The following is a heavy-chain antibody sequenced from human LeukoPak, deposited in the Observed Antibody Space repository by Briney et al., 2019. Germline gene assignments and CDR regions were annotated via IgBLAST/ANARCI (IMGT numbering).Heavy chain of an antibody. J-gene: IGHJ4*02. CDR1: GGSFSGYY. Sequence: KASETLSLTCAVYGGSFSGYYWSWIRQPPGKGLEWIGEINHSGSTNYNPSLKSRVTISVDTSKNQFSLKLSSVTAADTAVYYCARAIRTGHYYDSSGYYYVGYWGQGTLVTVSS. CDR3: ARAIRTGHYYDSSGYYYVGY. CDR2: INHSGST. D-gene: IGHD3-22*01. V-gene: IGHV4-34*01.